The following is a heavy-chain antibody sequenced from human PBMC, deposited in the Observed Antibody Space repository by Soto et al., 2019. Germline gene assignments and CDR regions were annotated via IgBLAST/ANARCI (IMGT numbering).Heavy chain of an antibody. Sequence: GGSLRLSCAASGFTFSSYWMHWVRQAPGKGLVWVSRINSDGSSTSYADSVKGRFTISRDNAKNTLYLQMNSLRAEDTAVYYCARDPHYYDFWSGYYSAFDIWGQGTMVTVSS. CDR2: INSDGSST. D-gene: IGHD3-3*01. V-gene: IGHV3-74*01. CDR3: ARDPHYYDFWSGYYSAFDI. CDR1: GFTFSSYW. J-gene: IGHJ3*02.